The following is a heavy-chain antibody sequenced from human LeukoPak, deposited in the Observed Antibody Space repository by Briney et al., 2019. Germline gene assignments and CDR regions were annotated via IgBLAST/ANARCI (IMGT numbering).Heavy chain of an antibody. CDR3: YRAEEGVRGVIPYYFDY. D-gene: IGHD3-10*01. Sequence: GGSLRLSRSACGFTFWSHTKKGLRQAPGKGLEWVSSISSGSSTKYYADSVKGRFTISRDNAKNSLYLQMDSPRDEDTAVYYCYRAEEGVRGVIPYYFDYWGQGTLVTVSS. J-gene: IGHJ4*02. V-gene: IGHV3-48*02. CDR2: ISSGSSTK. CDR1: GFTFWSHT.